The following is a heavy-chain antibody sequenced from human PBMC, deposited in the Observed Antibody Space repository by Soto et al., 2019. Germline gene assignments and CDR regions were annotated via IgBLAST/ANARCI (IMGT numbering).Heavy chain of an antibody. CDR1: GFSLSTSRVG. CDR2: IYWDDVK. CDR3: ARTDVATINDY. Sequence: QITLKESGPTLVKPTQTLTLTCTFSGFSLSTSRVGVGWIRQPPGKALEWLALIYWDDVKRYSPSLKSRLTITKDTSKNQVVLTMTNMDPVDTATYYCARTDVATINDYWGQGTLVTVSS. V-gene: IGHV2-5*02. D-gene: IGHD5-12*01. J-gene: IGHJ4*02.